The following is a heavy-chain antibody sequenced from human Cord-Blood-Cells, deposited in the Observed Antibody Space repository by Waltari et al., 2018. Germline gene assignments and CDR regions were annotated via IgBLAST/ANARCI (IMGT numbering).Heavy chain of an antibody. CDR1: GYTFTSYD. D-gene: IGHD6-13*01. Sequence: QVQLVQSGAEVKKPGASVKVSCKASGYTFTSYDTNWVRQATGQGLEWMGWMNPNSGNTGYAQKFQGRVTMTRNTSISTAYMELSSLRSEDTAVYYCAREPRRIAAARFDPWGQGTLVTVSS. V-gene: IGHV1-8*01. CDR3: AREPRRIAAARFDP. J-gene: IGHJ5*02. CDR2: MNPNSGNT.